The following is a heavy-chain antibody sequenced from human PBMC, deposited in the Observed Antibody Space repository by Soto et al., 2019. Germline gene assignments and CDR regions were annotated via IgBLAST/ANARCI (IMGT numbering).Heavy chain of an antibody. CDR1: GFTFDDYA. CDR2: ISWNSGSI. CDR3: AKATTGWVVLRYAFDI. V-gene: IGHV3-9*01. D-gene: IGHD6-19*01. Sequence: EVQLVESGGGLVQPGRSLRLSCAASGFTFDDYAMHWVRQAPGKGLEWVSGISWNSGSIGYADSVKGRFTISRDNAKNSLYLQMNSLRAEDTALYYCAKATTGWVVLRYAFDIWGQGTMVTVSS. J-gene: IGHJ3*02.